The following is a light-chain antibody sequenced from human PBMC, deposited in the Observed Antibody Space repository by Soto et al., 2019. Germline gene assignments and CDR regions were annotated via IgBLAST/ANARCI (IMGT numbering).Light chain of an antibody. J-gene: IGKJ1*01. CDR3: PQYNSHLT. Sequence: DIQRTQSPATLSASVGSRVTSTGLASQTINRWLAWYQQKPGKDPKLLIYDASRLYSGVQSRFSGSGSGTDFTLTISSLQPDDFATYYRPQYNSHLTFGTGTQVDIK. CDR2: DAS. V-gene: IGKV1-5*01. CDR1: QTINRW.